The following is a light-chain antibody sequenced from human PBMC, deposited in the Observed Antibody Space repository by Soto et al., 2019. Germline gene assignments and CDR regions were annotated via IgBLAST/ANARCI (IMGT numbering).Light chain of an antibody. CDR2: GAS. J-gene: IGKJ4*01. V-gene: IGKV3-20*01. CDR3: QQYGASPLT. Sequence: ETVLTQSPGTLSLSPGERATLSCRATQRVNNDYLAWYQQRPGLAPRLRIFGASGRATGIPARFSGSGSGTDFTLTSIRLEPEDFAIYYCQQYGASPLTFGGGTKVEIK. CDR1: QRVNNDY.